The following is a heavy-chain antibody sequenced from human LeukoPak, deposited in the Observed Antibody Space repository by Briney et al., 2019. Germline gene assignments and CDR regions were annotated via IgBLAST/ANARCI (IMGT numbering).Heavy chain of an antibody. J-gene: IGHJ4*02. V-gene: IGHV3-66*01. CDR3: ASDYSSYYYGSGSYPSGY. CDR1: GFTVSSNY. CDR2: IYSGGST. Sequence: GGSLRLSCAASGFTVSSNYMSWVRQAPGKGLEWVSVIYSGGSTYYADSVKGRFTISRDNSKNTLYLQMNSLRAEDTAVYYCASDYSSYYYGSGSYPSGYWGQGTLVTVSS. D-gene: IGHD3-10*01.